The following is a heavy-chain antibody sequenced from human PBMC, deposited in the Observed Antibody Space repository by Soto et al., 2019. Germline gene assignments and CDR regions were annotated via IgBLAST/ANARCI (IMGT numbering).Heavy chain of an antibody. V-gene: IGHV3-74*01. J-gene: IGHJ4*02. CDR1: GFGFSSYW. Sequence: EVQLVESGGGLVQPGGSLRLSCAASGFGFSSYWMHWLRQVPGKGLVWVSRINGDGDYTNYADSVKGRFTISRDNAKNTLYMQMNSLTAEDTAVYYCARERGGYSSDFWGQGTLVTVSS. CDR2: INGDGDYT. D-gene: IGHD2-15*01. CDR3: ARERGGYSSDF.